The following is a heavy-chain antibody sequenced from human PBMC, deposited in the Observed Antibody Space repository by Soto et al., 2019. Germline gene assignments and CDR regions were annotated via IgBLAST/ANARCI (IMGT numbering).Heavy chain of an antibody. V-gene: IGHV3-30*18. CDR1: GFTFSSHG. J-gene: IGHJ1*01. Sequence: QVQLVESGGGVVQPGMTLRLSCTASGFTFSSHGMHWVRQAPGKGLEWVAVVSFDGTNKNYADSVKGRFTISRDNSKNTLYLQMSSLRAEDTAVYYCANGDSSGFEYFQSWCQGTLVTVSS. D-gene: IGHD3-22*01. CDR2: VSFDGTNK. CDR3: ANGDSSGFEYFQS.